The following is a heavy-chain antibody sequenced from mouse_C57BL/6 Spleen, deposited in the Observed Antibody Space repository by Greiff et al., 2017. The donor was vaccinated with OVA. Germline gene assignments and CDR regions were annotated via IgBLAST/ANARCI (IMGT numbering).Heavy chain of an antibody. V-gene: IGHV1-69*01. Sequence: VQLQQSGAELVMPGASVKLSCKASGYTFTSYWMHWVKQRPGQGLEWIGEIDPSDSYTNYNQKFKGKSTLTIDKSSSTAYMQLSSLTSEDSAVYYCARYDYSYYFDYWGQGTTLTVSS. J-gene: IGHJ2*01. CDR2: IDPSDSYT. D-gene: IGHD2-4*01. CDR3: ARYDYSYYFDY. CDR1: GYTFTSYW.